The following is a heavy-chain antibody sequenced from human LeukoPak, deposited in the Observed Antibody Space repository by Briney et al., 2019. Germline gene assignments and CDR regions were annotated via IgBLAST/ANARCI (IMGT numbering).Heavy chain of an antibody. J-gene: IGHJ4*02. CDR2: ISYDGSNK. D-gene: IGHD6-19*01. V-gene: IGHV3-30*04. CDR1: GFSFSLYS. CDR3: ARDKDTSGPTFDS. Sequence: GRSLRLSCAASGFSFSLYSMHWVRQAPGKGLEWVAVISYDGSNKYYADSAEGRFTISRDNSKNTLFLQMNSLRAEDTAVYYCARDKDTSGPTFDSWGQGTLLTVSS.